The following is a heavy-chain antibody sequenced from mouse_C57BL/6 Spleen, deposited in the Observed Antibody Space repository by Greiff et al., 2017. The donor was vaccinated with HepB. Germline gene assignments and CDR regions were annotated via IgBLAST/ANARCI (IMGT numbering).Heavy chain of an antibody. D-gene: IGHD1-1*01. Sequence: VQLQQSGPELVKPGASVKISCKASGYSFTGYYMNWVKQSPEKSLECIGEINPSTGGTTYNQKFKAKATLTVDKSSSTAYMQLKSLTSEDSAVYYCARGSSYDYYAMDYWGQGTSVTVSS. CDR2: INPSTGGT. CDR1: GYSFTGYY. J-gene: IGHJ4*01. V-gene: IGHV1-42*01. CDR3: ARGSSYDYYAMDY.